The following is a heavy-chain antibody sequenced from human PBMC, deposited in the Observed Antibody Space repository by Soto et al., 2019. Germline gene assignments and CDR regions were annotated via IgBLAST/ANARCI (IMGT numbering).Heavy chain of an antibody. V-gene: IGHV5-51*01. J-gene: IGHJ4*02. CDR3: ARPTYSASYYYFDQ. D-gene: IGHD1-26*01. CDR1: GYSFTSYW. Sequence: PGESLKISCKASGYSFTSYWIGWVRQMPGKGLEWMGIIYPGDSDTIYSPSFQGQVTISADKSISTAYLQWNSLKASDTAMYYCARPTYSASYYYFDQWGQGTPVTVSS. CDR2: IYPGDSDT.